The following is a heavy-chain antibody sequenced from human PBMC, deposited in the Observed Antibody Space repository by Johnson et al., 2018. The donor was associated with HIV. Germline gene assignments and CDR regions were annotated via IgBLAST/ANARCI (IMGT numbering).Heavy chain of an antibody. CDR2: INWNGGST. CDR3: AKDSHPRYYYDSSGYYPDAFDI. Sequence: VQLVESGGGLVKPGGSLRLSCAASGFTFDDYGMSWVRQAPGKGLVWVSGINWNGGSTGYADSVKGRFTISRDNAKNSLYLQMNSLRAEDTAVYYCAKDSHPRYYYDSSGYYPDAFDIWGQGTMVTVSS. CDR1: GFTFDDYG. D-gene: IGHD3-22*01. V-gene: IGHV3-20*04. J-gene: IGHJ3*02.